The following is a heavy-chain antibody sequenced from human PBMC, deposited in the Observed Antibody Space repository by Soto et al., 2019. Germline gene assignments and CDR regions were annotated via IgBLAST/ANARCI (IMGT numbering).Heavy chain of an antibody. CDR1: GFTFADYA. Sequence: EVQLVESGGGLVQPGRSLRLSCAASGFTFADYAMHWVRRVPGKGLEWVSSISWNSNIIGYADSVKGRFTISRDNAKNALSLKLNSLRPEDTALYYCAKGGPDGFCSGGRCYFDYWGQGTLVTVSS. CDR3: AKGGPDGFCSGGRCYFDY. V-gene: IGHV3-9*01. J-gene: IGHJ4*02. CDR2: ISWNSNII. D-gene: IGHD2-15*01.